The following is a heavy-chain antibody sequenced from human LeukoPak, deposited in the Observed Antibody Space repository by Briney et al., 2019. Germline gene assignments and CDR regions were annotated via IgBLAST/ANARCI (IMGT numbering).Heavy chain of an antibody. CDR1: GGTFSSYA. D-gene: IGHD6-13*01. V-gene: IGHV1-69*04. CDR2: IIPILGIA. Sequence: SVKVSCKASGGTFSSYAISWVRQAPGQGLEWMGRIIPILGIANYAQKFQGRVTITADESTSTAYMELSSLRSEDTAVYYCARDDPGIAAAFTWGQGTLVTVSS. J-gene: IGHJ5*02. CDR3: ARDDPGIAAAFT.